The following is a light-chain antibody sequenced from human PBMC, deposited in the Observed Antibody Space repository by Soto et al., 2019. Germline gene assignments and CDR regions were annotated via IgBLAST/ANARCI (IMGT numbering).Light chain of an antibody. Sequence: DIQMTQSPSTLSASVGDRVTITCRASESVSSWLAWYKQKPGKGPKLLIYKASSLESGIPSRFSGSRSGTEFTLNISSLQPDDFATYYCQQYNSYPLTFGGGTKVEIK. CDR1: ESVSSW. V-gene: IGKV1-5*03. CDR3: QQYNSYPLT. CDR2: KAS. J-gene: IGKJ4*01.